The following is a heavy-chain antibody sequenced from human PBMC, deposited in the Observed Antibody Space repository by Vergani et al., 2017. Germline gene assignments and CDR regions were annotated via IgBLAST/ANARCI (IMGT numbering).Heavy chain of an antibody. CDR1: GFTFSSYS. J-gene: IGHJ6*03. V-gene: IGHV3-48*01. CDR2: ISSSSSTI. CDR3: ARDQGGSDYMDV. D-gene: IGHD5-12*01. Sequence: EVQLVESGGGLVQPGGSLRLSCAASGFTFSSYSMNWVRQAPGKGQEWVSYISSSSSTIYYADSVKGRFTISRDNAKTSLYLQMNSRGAEDTAVYYCARDQGGSDYMDVWGKGTTVTVSS.